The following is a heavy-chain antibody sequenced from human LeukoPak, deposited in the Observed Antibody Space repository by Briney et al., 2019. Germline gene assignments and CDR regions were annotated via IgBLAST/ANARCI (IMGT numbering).Heavy chain of an antibody. D-gene: IGHD3-3*01. J-gene: IGHJ3*02. V-gene: IGHV4-30-2*01. Sequence: SETLSLTCTVFGGSISDDGYYWNWIRQPPGKGLEWIGYIYYSGSIYYNPSLKSRVTLSVDKSKNQLSLKLSSVTAADTAVYYCARDDSRLLEPDRDGDIWGQGTMVSVSS. CDR3: ARDDSRLLEPDRDGDI. CDR1: GGSISDDGYY. CDR2: IYYSGSI.